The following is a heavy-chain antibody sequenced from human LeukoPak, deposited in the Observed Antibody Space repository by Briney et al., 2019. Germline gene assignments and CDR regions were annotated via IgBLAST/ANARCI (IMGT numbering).Heavy chain of an antibody. J-gene: IGHJ4*02. CDR3: ASRYGSGSKTHYYFDY. CDR1: GFTFSSYA. Sequence: GGSLRLSCAASGFTFSSYAMSWVRQAPGKGLEWVSAISGSGASTYYADSVVGRFTISRDNSKNTLYLQMNSLRAEDTAVYYCASRYGSGSKTHYYFDYWGQGTLVTVSS. V-gene: IGHV3-23*01. CDR2: ISGSGAST. D-gene: IGHD3-10*01.